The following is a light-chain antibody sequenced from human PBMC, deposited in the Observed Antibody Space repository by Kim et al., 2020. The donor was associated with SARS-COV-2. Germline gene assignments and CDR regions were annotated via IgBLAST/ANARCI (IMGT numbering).Light chain of an antibody. CDR1: QSVNNY. CDR2: DAS. CDR3: QQRSNWPPYT. Sequence: PGERATLSCRASQSVNNYLAWYQQKPGQAPRLLIYDASNRAAGVPARFSGSGSGTDFTLSISNLEPEDFAIYFCQQRSNWPPYTFGQGTKLE. V-gene: IGKV3-11*01. J-gene: IGKJ2*01.